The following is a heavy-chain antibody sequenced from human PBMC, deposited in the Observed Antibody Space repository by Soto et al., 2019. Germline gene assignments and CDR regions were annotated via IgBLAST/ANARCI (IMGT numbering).Heavy chain of an antibody. CDR3: AXGRGIAEQPDFERWFDP. D-gene: IGHD6-13*01. V-gene: IGHV4-34*01. CDR1: GGSFSCYY. CDR2: INHSGST. J-gene: IGHJ5*02. Sequence: SETLSLTCAVYGGSFSCYYWSWIRQPPGKGLEWIGEINHSGSTNYNPSLKSRVTISVDTSKNQFSLKLSSVTAADTAVYYCAXGRGIAEQPDFERWFDPWGQGTLVTVSS.